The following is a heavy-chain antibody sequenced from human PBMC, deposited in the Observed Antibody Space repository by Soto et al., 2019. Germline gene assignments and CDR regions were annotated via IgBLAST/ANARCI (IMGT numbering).Heavy chain of an antibody. CDR2: IYPGDSDT. CDR3: ARHGAYYDILTGSNWFDP. Sequence: GESLKISCKGSGYSFTSYWIGWVRQMPGKGLESMGIIYPGDSDTRYSPSFQGQVTISADKSISTAYLQWSSLKASDTAMYYCARHGAYYDILTGSNWFDPWGQGTLVTVSS. D-gene: IGHD3-9*01. CDR1: GYSFTSYW. J-gene: IGHJ5*02. V-gene: IGHV5-51*01.